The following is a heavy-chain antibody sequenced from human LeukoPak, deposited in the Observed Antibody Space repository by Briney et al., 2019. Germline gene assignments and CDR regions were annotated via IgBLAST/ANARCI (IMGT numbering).Heavy chain of an antibody. J-gene: IGHJ5*02. D-gene: IGHD5-12*01. Sequence: GGSLRLSCAASGFTFSSYSMNWVRQAPGKGLEWVSSISSSSSYIYYADSVKGRFTISRDNAKNSLYLQMNSLGAEDTAVYYCARDRIVATTMFDPWGQGTLVTVSS. CDR3: ARDRIVATTMFDP. V-gene: IGHV3-21*01. CDR1: GFTFSSYS. CDR2: ISSSSSYI.